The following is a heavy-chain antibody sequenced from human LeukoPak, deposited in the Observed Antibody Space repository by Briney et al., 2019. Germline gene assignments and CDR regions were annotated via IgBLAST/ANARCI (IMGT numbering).Heavy chain of an antibody. CDR1: GFTVSSNY. CDR3: ARDRGRWIQSFGGFGY. Sequence: GGSLRLSCAASGFTVSSNYMSWVRQAPGNGLEWVSVIYSGGSTYYADSVKGRFTISRDNSKNTLYLQMNSLRAEDTAVYYCARDRGRWIQSFGGFGYWGQGTLVTVSS. D-gene: IGHD5-24*01. J-gene: IGHJ4*02. V-gene: IGHV3-66*01. CDR2: IYSGGST.